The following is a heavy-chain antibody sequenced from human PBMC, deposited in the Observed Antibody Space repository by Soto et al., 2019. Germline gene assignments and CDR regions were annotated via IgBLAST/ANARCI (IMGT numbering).Heavy chain of an antibody. CDR1: GFTFNDYG. Sequence: QVQLVESGGGVVQPGRSLRLSCAASGFTFNDYGIHWVRQAPGKGLDWVAVISYDGSNKYYADSVKGRFTISRDNSKNTLYLQMNSLRAEDTAVYYCARCPGVAAARPPFDPWGQGTLVTVSS. CDR3: ARCPGVAAARPPFDP. CDR2: ISYDGSNK. D-gene: IGHD6-13*01. V-gene: IGHV3-30*03. J-gene: IGHJ5*02.